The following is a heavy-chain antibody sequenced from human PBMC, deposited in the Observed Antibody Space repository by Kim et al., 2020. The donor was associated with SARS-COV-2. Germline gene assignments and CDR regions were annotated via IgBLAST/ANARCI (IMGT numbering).Heavy chain of an antibody. CDR3: ARKGYGDYYSY. J-gene: IGHJ4*02. CDR2: T. Sequence: TNYAQKHQGRVTMTTDTSTSTAYMELRSLRSDDTAVYYCARKGYGDYYSYWGQGTLVTVSS. D-gene: IGHD4-17*01. V-gene: IGHV1-18*01.